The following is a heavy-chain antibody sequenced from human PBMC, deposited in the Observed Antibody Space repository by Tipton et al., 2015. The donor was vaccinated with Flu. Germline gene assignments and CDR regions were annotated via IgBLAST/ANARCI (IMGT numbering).Heavy chain of an antibody. CDR1: GGSFSGYY. V-gene: IGHV4-34*01. J-gene: IGHJ6*02. CDR3: ARGRRGVVAVTPVEYYCAMDV. D-gene: IGHD2-15*01. Sequence: LRLSCGVYGGSFSGYYWSWIRQPPGKGLEWIGEINHSGSTNYNPSLKSRVTISVDTSKKQFSLKLRSVTAADTAVYYCARGRRGVVAVTPVEYYCAMDVWGQGTTVTVSS. CDR2: INHSGST.